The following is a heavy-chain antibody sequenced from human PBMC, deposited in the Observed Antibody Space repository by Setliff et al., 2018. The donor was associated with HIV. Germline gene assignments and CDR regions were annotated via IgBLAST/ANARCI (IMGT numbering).Heavy chain of an antibody. Sequence: GAAVKVSCKASGGTFSSYGISWVRQAPGQGLEWMGWINPNSGGTTYAQNFQGRLTMTRDTSITTAYMELSSLRSDDTAVYYCARSLPQRSYFDYWGQGTLVTVSS. CDR3: ARSLPQRSYFDY. J-gene: IGHJ4*02. D-gene: IGHD1-26*01. CDR1: GGTFSSYG. CDR2: INPNSGGT. V-gene: IGHV1-2*02.